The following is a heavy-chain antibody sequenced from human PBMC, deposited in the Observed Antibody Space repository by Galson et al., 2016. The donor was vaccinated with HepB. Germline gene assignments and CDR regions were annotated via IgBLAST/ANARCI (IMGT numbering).Heavy chain of an antibody. CDR2: ITSNGGTV. CDR1: GFTLSSYG. CDR3: ARDTYAGPDY. J-gene: IGHJ4*02. V-gene: IGHV3-48*02. D-gene: IGHD2-2*01. Sequence: SLRLSCAASGFTLSSYGMNWVRQAPGTGLEWVSYITSNGGTVYYADSVKGRFTISRDTAQNSLYLQMSSLRDEDTAVYYCARDTYAGPDYWGQGTLVTVSS.